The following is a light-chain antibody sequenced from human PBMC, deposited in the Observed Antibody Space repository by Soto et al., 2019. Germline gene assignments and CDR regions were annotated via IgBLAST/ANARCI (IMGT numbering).Light chain of an antibody. CDR3: QHFGGTTFT. V-gene: IGKV3-20*01. CDR1: QSVSSSY. CDR2: GAS. Sequence: PGEWATPTCSTSQSVSSSYIAWYQQRPGQTPSLLIYGASTRATGIPDRFSGSGSGTHFTLTISRLEPGDFAVYYCQHFGGTTFTFGQGTRLEIK. J-gene: IGKJ5*01.